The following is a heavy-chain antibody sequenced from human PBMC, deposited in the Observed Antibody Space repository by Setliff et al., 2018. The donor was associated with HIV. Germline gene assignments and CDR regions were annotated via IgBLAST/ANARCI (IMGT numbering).Heavy chain of an antibody. V-gene: IGHV5-51*01. Sequence: RESLKISCKGSGYNFNSHWIGWVRQMPGKSLDWLGIIFPGDSDTRYNPSFEGQVTISADKSISTAYLQWSSLKASDTAIYYCTRQVDFGQWGDYWGQGAQVTVSS. D-gene: IGHD4-17*01. CDR1: GYNFNSHW. CDR2: IFPGDSDT. J-gene: IGHJ4*02. CDR3: TRQVDFGQWGDY.